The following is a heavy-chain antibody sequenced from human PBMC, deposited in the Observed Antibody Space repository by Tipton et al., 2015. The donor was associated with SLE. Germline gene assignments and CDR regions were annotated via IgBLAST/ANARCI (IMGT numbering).Heavy chain of an antibody. J-gene: IGHJ6*03. D-gene: IGHD3-3*01. CDR3: ARCAPGFWSGYLIYMDV. V-gene: IGHV7-4-1*02. CDR2: INTNTGNP. Sequence: QLVQSGSEVKKPGASVKVSCKASGYTFTSYGMNWVRQAPGQGLEWMGWINTNTGNPTYAQGFTGRFVFSLDTSVGTAYLQISSLKAEDTAVYYCARCAPGFWSGYLIYMDVWGKGTTVTVSS. CDR1: GYTFTSYG.